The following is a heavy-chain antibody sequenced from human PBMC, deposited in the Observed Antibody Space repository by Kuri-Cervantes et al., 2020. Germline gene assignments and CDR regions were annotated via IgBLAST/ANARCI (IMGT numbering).Heavy chain of an antibody. Sequence: GESLKISCAASGFTFSSYGMHWVRQAPGKGLEWVAVISYDGSNKYYADSVKGRFTISRDNSKNTLYLQMNSLRAEDTAVYYCARGQGVGCSSTSCYGPDAFDIWGQGTMVTVSS. CDR1: GFTFSSYG. CDR2: ISYDGSNK. CDR3: ARGQGVGCSSTSCYGPDAFDI. J-gene: IGHJ3*02. V-gene: IGHV3-30*03. D-gene: IGHD2-2*01.